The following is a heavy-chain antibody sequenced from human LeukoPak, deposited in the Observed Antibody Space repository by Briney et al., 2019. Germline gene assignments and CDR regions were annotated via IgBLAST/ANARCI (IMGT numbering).Heavy chain of an antibody. V-gene: IGHV4-59*08. CDR1: GGSISSYY. D-gene: IGHD6-13*01. J-gene: IGHJ4*02. Sequence: SETLSFTCTVSGGSISSYYWSWIRQPPGKGLEWIGYIYYSGSTNYNPSLKSRVTISVDTSKNQFSLKLSSVTAADTAVYYCARHDSSWYSFDYWGQGTLVTVSS. CDR3: ARHDSSWYSFDY. CDR2: IYYSGST.